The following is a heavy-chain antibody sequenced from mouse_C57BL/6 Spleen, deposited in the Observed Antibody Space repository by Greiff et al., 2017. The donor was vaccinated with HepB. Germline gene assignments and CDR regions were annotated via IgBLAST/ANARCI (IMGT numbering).Heavy chain of an antibody. V-gene: IGHV1-26*01. CDR3: ARGDYPY. CDR2: INPNNGGT. D-gene: IGHD2-4*01. Sequence: EVQLQQSGPELVKPGASVKISCKASGYTFTDYYMNWVKQSHGKSLEWIGDINPNNGGTSYNQKFKGKATLTVDKSSSTAYMELRSLTSEDSAVYYCARGDYPYWGQGTTLTVSS. J-gene: IGHJ2*01. CDR1: GYTFTDYY.